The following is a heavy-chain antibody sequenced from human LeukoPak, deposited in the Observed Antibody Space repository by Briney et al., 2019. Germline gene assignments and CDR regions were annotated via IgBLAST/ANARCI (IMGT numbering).Heavy chain of an antibody. V-gene: IGHV4-59*01. J-gene: IGHJ3*02. Sequence: SETLSLTCTVSAGSISPYYWSWIRQPPGKGLEWLGYIYYSGSTDYNPSLMGRLTISVDTSKNQFSLTLTSVTEADTAVYYCARDGPNRGVAFDIWGQGTMVTVSS. CDR2: IYYSGST. CDR3: ARDGPNRGVAFDI. D-gene: IGHD2-8*01. CDR1: AGSISPYY.